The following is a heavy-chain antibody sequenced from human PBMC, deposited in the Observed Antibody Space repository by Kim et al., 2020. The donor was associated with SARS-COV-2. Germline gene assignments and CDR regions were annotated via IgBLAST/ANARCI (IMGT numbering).Heavy chain of an antibody. CDR1: GFTFSSYG. V-gene: IGHV3-30*18. J-gene: IGHJ6*01. D-gene: IGHD6-19*01. Sequence: GGSLRLSCAASGFTFSSYGMHWVRQAPGKGLEWVTVISYDGSNKYYADSVKGRFTISRDNSKNTLYLQMNSLRAEDTAVYYCAKEQVVVAGPLLYYYGM. CDR3: AKEQVVVAGPLLYYYGM. CDR2: ISYDGSNK.